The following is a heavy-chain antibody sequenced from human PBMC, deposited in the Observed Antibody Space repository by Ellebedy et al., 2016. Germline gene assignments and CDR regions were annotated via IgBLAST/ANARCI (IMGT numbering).Heavy chain of an antibody. D-gene: IGHD3-10*01. J-gene: IGHJ4*02. V-gene: IGHV3-9*01. CDR2: ISWNSDII. CDR1: GFTFGDYA. CDR3: AKDVLRGLYYFDS. Sequence: SLKISCTASGFTFGDYAMHWVRHAPGRGLEWVSGISWNSDIIGLADAVKGRFTISRDNANNSLYLQMNNLRPEDTALYYCAKDVLRGLYYFDSWGQGTQVSVSS.